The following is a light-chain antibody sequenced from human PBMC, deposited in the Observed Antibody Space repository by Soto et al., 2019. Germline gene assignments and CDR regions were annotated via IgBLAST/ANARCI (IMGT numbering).Light chain of an antibody. J-gene: IGKJ1*01. Sequence: DIQMTQSPSSLSASVGDRVTITCRASQSIVTYLNWYLQKPGKDPKLLIYAASNLQSGVTSRFSGSGSGTDFTLTISSLHPEDFATYFCQQSYSTPPWTVGQGTKVEIK. CDR1: QSIVTY. V-gene: IGKV1-39*01. CDR3: QQSYSTPPWT. CDR2: AAS.